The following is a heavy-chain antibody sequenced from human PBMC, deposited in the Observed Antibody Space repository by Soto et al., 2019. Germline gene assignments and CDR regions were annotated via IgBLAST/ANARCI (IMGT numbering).Heavy chain of an antibody. J-gene: IGHJ6*02. CDR2: IYYSGST. Sequence: SETLSLTCDVSGASISYYYWNWIRQPPGKGLEWIGCIYYSGSTHYNPSLSSRVTISVDTSKNQVSLKLTSVTAADTAVYYCATDTSSSESSYYYGMDVWGQGTTVTVSS. CDR1: GASISYYY. D-gene: IGHD6-6*01. V-gene: IGHV4-59*01. CDR3: ATDTSSSESSYYYGMDV.